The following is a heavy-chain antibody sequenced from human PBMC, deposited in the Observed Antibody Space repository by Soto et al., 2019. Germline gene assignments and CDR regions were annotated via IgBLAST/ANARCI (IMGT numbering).Heavy chain of an antibody. J-gene: IGHJ6*02. CDR2: IYHSRTT. CDR3: ARDRPENTPPYSYYGMDV. V-gene: IGHV4-31*01. Sequence: QVQLQESGPGLVKPSQTLSLTCTVSAGSISSGAYYWSWIRQRPGKGLEWIGYIYHSRTTYYNPSLKSQLTISLSSSKTQFSLKLSSVTAADTAVYYCARDRPENTPPYSYYGMDVWGQGTTVTVSS. CDR1: AGSISSGAYY.